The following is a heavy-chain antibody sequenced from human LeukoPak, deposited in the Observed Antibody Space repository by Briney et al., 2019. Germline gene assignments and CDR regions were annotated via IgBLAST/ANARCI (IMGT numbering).Heavy chain of an antibody. CDR2: IYPGDSDT. CDR3: ARLTAVVKGWFDP. J-gene: IGHJ5*02. Sequence: HGESLKISCKGSGYSFTSYWIGWVRQMPGKGLELMGIIYPGDSDTRYSPSFQGQVTISADKSISTAYLQWSSLKASDTAMYYCARLTAVVKGWFDPWGQGTLVTVSS. D-gene: IGHD4-23*01. CDR1: GYSFTSYW. V-gene: IGHV5-51*01.